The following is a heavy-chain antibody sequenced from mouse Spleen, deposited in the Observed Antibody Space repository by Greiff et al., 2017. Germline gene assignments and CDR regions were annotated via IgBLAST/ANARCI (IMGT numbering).Heavy chain of an antibody. V-gene: IGHV1S137*01. CDR3: ARGYDDGDWFAY. Sequence: VQLQQSGAELVRPGVSVKISCKGSGYTFTDYAMHWVKQSHAKSLEWIGVISTYYGDASYNQKFKGKATMTVDKSSSTAYMELARLTSEDSAIYYCARGYDDGDWFAYWGQGTLVTVSA. CDR2: ISTYYGDA. D-gene: IGHD2-2*01. CDR1: GYTFTDYA. J-gene: IGHJ3*01.